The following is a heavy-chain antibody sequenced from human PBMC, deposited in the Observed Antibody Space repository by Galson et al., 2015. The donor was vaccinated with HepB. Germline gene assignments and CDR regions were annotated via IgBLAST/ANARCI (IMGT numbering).Heavy chain of an antibody. D-gene: IGHD2-2*02. V-gene: IGHV3-33*01. CDR1: GFPFSTYG. CDR3: ARDLWPDCSSTSCYSAFDM. J-gene: IGHJ3*02. CDR2: MWYDGSNK. Sequence: SLRLSCAASGFPFSTYGMHWVRQAPGKGLEWVALMWYDGSNKYYGDSVKGRFTISRDNSKNSLYLQMNSLRAEDTAVYYCARDLWPDCSSTSCYSAFDMWGQGTMVTVSS.